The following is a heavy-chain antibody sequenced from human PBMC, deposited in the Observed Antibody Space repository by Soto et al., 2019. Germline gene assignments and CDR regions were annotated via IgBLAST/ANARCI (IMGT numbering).Heavy chain of an antibody. V-gene: IGHV1-69*01. CDR1: GGSFSSFS. CDR2: IIPILGTA. J-gene: IGHJ4*02. Sequence: QVILAQSGAEVKKTGSSVKVSCKVSGGSFSSFSINWVRQAPGQRFEWMGGIIPILGTANFTQKFQDRVTFTADESTATAYTPLTSRAYEDTAFYYCTSFDRSGSYPQNHYCGPRNQVTGSS. CDR3: TSFDRSGSYPQNHY. D-gene: IGHD3-9*01.